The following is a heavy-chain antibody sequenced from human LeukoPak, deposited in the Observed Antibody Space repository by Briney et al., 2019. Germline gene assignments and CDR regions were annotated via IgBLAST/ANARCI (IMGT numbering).Heavy chain of an antibody. CDR2: IVVGSGNT. CDR3: AKQKPPTVAWYDSSGYYSVPYYFDY. CDR1: GFTFTSSA. Sequence: SVKVSCKASGFTFTSSAMQWVRQARGQHLEWIGWIVVGSGNTNYAQKFQERVTITRDMSTSTAYMELSSLRAEDTAVYYCAKQKPPTVAWYDSSGYYSVPYYFDYWGQGTLVTVSS. V-gene: IGHV1-58*02. J-gene: IGHJ4*02. D-gene: IGHD3-22*01.